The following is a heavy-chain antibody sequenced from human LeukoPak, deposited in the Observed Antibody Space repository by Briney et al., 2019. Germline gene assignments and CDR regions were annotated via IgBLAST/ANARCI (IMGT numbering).Heavy chain of an antibody. J-gene: IGHJ4*02. D-gene: IGHD2-2*01. Sequence: GGSLRLSCAASGFTFSSYWMSWVRQAPGKGLEWVANIKQDGSEKYYVDSVKGRFTISRDNAKNSLYLQMHSLRAEDTAVYYCARAPPPPAAFKYYFDYWGQGTLVTVSS. CDR2: IKQDGSEK. CDR3: ARAPPPPAAFKYYFDY. CDR1: GFTFSSYW. V-gene: IGHV3-7*01.